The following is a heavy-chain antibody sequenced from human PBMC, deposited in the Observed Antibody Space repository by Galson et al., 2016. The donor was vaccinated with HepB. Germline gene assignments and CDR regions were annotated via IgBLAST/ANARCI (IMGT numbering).Heavy chain of an antibody. CDR2: ISSCSGVL. CDR1: GYFFSDFS. J-gene: IGHJ4*02. Sequence: SLRLSCAASGYFFSDFSMNWVRQAPGKGLEWVSYISSCSGVLYYADSVKGRFTISRDDAKNSLYLQMNSLRDEDTAVYYCARDLHSGAYTFDYWGQGTLVTVSS. CDR3: ARDLHSGAYTFDY. V-gene: IGHV3-48*02. D-gene: IGHD1-26*01.